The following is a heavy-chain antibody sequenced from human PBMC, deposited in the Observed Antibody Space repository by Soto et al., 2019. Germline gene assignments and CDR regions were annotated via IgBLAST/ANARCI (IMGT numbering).Heavy chain of an antibody. D-gene: IGHD1-26*01. Sequence: EVQLLESGGGLVQPGGSLRLSCAASGFTFSSYAMSWVRQAPGKGLEWVSAISGSGGSTYYADSVQGRFTISRDNSKNPLYLQMNSLRAEDTAVYYCAKDRGWELPSDWFDPWGQGTLVTVSS. J-gene: IGHJ5*02. CDR1: GFTFSSYA. CDR3: AKDRGWELPSDWFDP. CDR2: ISGSGGST. V-gene: IGHV3-23*01.